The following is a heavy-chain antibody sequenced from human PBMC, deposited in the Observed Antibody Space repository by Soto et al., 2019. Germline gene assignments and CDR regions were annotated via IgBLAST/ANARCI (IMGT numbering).Heavy chain of an antibody. Sequence: SVKVSCKASGGTFSSYAISWVRQAPGQGLEWMGGIIPIFGTANYVQKFQGRVTITADESTSTAYMELSSLRSEDTAVYYCARVGPGGFGELFPMGWFDPWGQGTLVTVSS. D-gene: IGHD3-10*01. CDR1: GGTFSSYA. J-gene: IGHJ5*02. V-gene: IGHV1-69*13. CDR3: ARVGPGGFGELFPMGWFDP. CDR2: IIPIFGTA.